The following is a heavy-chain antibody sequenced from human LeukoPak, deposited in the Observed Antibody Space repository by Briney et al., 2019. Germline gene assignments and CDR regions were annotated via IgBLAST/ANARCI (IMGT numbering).Heavy chain of an antibody. J-gene: IGHJ3*02. CDR1: GGSISSSSYY. CDR3: ARDLSEAAFDI. CDR2: IYYSGST. Sequence: SETLSLTFTVSGGSISSSSYYWGWIRQPPGKGLEWIGSIYYSGSTYYNPSLKSRVTISVDTSKNQFSLKLSSVTAADTAVYYCARDLSEAAFDIWGQGTMVTVSS. V-gene: IGHV4-39*07.